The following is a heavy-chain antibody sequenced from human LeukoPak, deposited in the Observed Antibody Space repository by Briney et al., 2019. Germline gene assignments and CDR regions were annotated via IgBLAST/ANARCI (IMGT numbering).Heavy chain of an antibody. D-gene: IGHD1-14*01. V-gene: IGHV3-74*01. CDR3: AREYRKVGPGAFDI. CDR1: GLTFSSYW. J-gene: IGHJ3*02. CDR2: INSDGSST. Sequence: GGSLRLSCAASGLTFSSYWMHWVRQAPGKGLVWVSRINSDGSSTNYADSVEGRFTISRDNAKHTLYLQINSMRAEDTAVYYCAREYRKVGPGAFDIWGQGTMVTVSS.